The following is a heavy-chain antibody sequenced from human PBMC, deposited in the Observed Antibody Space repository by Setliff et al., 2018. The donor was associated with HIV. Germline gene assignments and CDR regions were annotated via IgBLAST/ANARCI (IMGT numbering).Heavy chain of an antibody. Sequence: SETLSLTCSVYGGAFSGYYWTWIRQSPGRGLEWIGEVNHKGVANHSPSLMRRANISADTSKNHFPLRLSSVTAADTAMYYCASFFVTTVTNQDYWGQGTPVTVSS. CDR2: VNHKGVA. D-gene: IGHD4-17*01. V-gene: IGHV4-34*04. CDR3: ASFFVTTVTNQDY. CDR1: GGAFSGYY. J-gene: IGHJ4*02.